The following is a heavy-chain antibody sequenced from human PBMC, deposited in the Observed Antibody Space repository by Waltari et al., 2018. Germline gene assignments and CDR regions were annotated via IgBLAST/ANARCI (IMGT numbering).Heavy chain of an antibody. D-gene: IGHD1-20*01. CDR3: ARSRTPISNWNADDASDV. V-gene: IGHV3-30-3*01. CDR2: ISYDGSNR. J-gene: IGHJ3*01. CDR1: GFIFSSYA. Sequence: QVQLVESGGGVVQPGRSLRLSCVASGFIFSSYAMHWVRQAPGEGLEWVAGISYDGSNRYYTDSVKGRFTISRDNSKNTLYLQLNSLRGEDTGIYYCARSRTPISNWNADDASDVWGQGTMVTVSS.